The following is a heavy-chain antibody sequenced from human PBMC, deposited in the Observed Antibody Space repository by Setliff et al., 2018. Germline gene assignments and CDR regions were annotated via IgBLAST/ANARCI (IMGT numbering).Heavy chain of an antibody. Sequence: LRLSCVGSGFPLGDYGMDWVRQTPGKGLVWVSRINSVGSRTYYADSVKGRFTVSRDKSRNTLYLQMTGLRTDDTALYYCASRRTGPGGWFDYWGQGTLVTVSS. J-gene: IGHJ5*01. V-gene: IGHV3-74*01. D-gene: IGHD1-26*01. CDR3: ASRRTGPGGWFDY. CDR2: INSVGSRT. CDR1: GFPLGDYG.